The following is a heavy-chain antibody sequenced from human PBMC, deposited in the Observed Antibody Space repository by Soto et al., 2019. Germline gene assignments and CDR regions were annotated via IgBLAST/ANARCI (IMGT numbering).Heavy chain of an antibody. V-gene: IGHV3-30*03. J-gene: IGHJ6*02. D-gene: IGHD6-19*01. CDR1: GFTFSAYG. CDR3: ASQAGFYYYYGMDV. CDR2: ISHDGSNT. Sequence: PGGSLRLSCAASGFTFSAYGIHWVRQAPGKGLEWVAVISHDGSNTNYADSVKGRFTFSRDNSKDTVYLQMNSLRAEDTAVYYCASQAGFYYYYGMDVWGQGTTVTVSS.